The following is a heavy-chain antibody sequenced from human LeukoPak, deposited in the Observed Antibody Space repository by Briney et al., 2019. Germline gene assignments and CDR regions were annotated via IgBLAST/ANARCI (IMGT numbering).Heavy chain of an antibody. D-gene: IGHD3-10*01. Sequence: SVKVSCKASGGTFSSYAISWVRQAPGQGLEWMGGIIPIFGTANYAQKFQGRVTITADESTSTAYMELSSLRSEDTAVYYCSRDTGDYSWFDPWGQGTLVTVSS. J-gene: IGHJ5*02. V-gene: IGHV1-69*13. CDR2: IIPIFGTA. CDR3: SRDTGDYSWFDP. CDR1: GGTFSSYA.